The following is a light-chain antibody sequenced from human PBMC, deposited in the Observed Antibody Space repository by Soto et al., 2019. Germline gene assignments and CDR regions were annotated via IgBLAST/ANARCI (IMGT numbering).Light chain of an antibody. CDR1: SSDVGGYNY. J-gene: IGLJ3*02. Sequence: QSALTQPASVSGSPGQSITISCTGTSSDVGGYNYVSWYQQHPGKAPKLVISDVSNRPSGVSNRFSGSKSGNTASLTISGLQAEDEADYYCSSYATTSTFVFGGGTKLTVL. CDR3: SSYATTSTFV. CDR2: DVS. V-gene: IGLV2-14*01.